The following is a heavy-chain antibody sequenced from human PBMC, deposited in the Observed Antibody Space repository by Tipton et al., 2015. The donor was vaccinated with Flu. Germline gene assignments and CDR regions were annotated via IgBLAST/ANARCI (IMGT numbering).Heavy chain of an antibody. CDR1: GASVRSSRYY. V-gene: IGHV4-39*07. Sequence: GLVKPSETLSLICTVSGASVRSSRYYWAWIRQPPGKGLECIGTIYDSGRIYYKPSLKSRVIMSLDTSKNHFSLRLSSVTAADTAVYYCARDPDSGAGYYLDLWGRGTLVTVSS. J-gene: IGHJ2*01. CDR2: IYDSGRI. D-gene: IGHD1-26*01. CDR3: ARDPDSGAGYYLDL.